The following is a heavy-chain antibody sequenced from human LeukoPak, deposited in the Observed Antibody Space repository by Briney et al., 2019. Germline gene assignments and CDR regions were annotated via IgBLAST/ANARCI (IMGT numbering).Heavy chain of an antibody. CDR3: ASCGLGSY. D-gene: IGHD3-10*01. CDR2: IYYSGRT. J-gene: IGHJ4*02. V-gene: IGHV4-39*01. Sequence: PSETLSLTCTVSGGSISSSSYYWGWIRQPPGKGLEWIGSIYYSGRTYYNPSLKSRVTISADTSKKQFSLKLSSVTAADTAVYYCASCGLGSYWGQGTLVTVSS. CDR1: GGSISSSSYY.